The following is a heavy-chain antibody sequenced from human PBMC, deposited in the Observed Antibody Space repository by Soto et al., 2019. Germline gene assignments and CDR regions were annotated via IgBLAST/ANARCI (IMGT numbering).Heavy chain of an antibody. J-gene: IGHJ4*02. CDR1: GFTFSTFA. Sequence: PGGSLRLSCAASGFTFSTFAMTWVRQAPGKGLGWVGYSSGTGGGRHYLDSVKGRFSISRDNSKNTLYLQLSSLRGEDTAIYYCAKGVGDFYDSSGYYKPLRYWGQGTQVTVSS. CDR2: SSGTGGGR. CDR3: AKGVGDFYDSSGYYKPLRY. V-gene: IGHV3-23*01. D-gene: IGHD3-22*01.